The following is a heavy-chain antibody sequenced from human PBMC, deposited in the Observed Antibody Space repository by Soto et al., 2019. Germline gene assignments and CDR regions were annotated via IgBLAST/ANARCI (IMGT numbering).Heavy chain of an antibody. D-gene: IGHD4-4*01. CDR1: GFTFSSYA. CDR3: AKATTVTLYYYYYMDV. V-gene: IGHV3-23*01. J-gene: IGHJ6*03. CDR2: ISGSGGST. Sequence: GGSLRLSCAASGFTFSSYAMSWVRQAPGKGLEWVSAISGSGGSTYYADSVKGRFTISRDNSKNTLYLQMNSLRAEDTAVYYCAKATTVTLYYYYYMDVWGKGTTVTVS.